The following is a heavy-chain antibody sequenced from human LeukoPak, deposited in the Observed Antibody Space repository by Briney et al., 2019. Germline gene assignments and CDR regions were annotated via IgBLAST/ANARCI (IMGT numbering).Heavy chain of an antibody. J-gene: IGHJ5*02. CDR1: GGSFSGYY. V-gene: IGHV4-34*01. D-gene: IGHD2-2*01. Sequence: SETLSLTCAVYGGSFSGYYWSWIRQPPGKGLEWIGEINARGDTNYNPSLKSRVTISVDTSKKQFSLRLTSMIAADTALYYCARGQVPAARGYNWFDPWGRGTLVTVSS. CDR2: INARGDT. CDR3: ARGQVPAARGYNWFDP.